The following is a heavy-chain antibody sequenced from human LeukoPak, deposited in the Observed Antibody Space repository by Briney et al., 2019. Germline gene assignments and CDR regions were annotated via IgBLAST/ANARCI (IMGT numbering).Heavy chain of an antibody. CDR3: ASLYGYGPEIDY. CDR1: GFTFSSYW. Sequence: GGSPRLSCAASGFTFSSYWMSWVRQAPGKGLEWVANIKQDGSEKYYVDSVKGRFTISRDNAKNSLYLQMNSLRAEDTAVYYCASLYGYGPEIDYWGQGTLVTVSS. V-gene: IGHV3-7*01. J-gene: IGHJ4*02. CDR2: IKQDGSEK. D-gene: IGHD5-18*01.